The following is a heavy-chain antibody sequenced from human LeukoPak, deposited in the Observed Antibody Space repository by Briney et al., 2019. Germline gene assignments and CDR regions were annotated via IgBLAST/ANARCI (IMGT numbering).Heavy chain of an antibody. V-gene: IGHV3-48*01. CDR1: GFTFSTYS. D-gene: IGHD6-25*01. CDR2: ISSSSSTI. CDR3: SANFDF. J-gene: IGHJ4*02. Sequence: PGGSLRLSCAASGFTFSTYSMNWVRQAPGKGLEWVSYISSSSSTIYYADSVKGRFTISRDNAKNSLYLQMNSLRAEDTAVYYCSANFDFWGQGTLVTVSS.